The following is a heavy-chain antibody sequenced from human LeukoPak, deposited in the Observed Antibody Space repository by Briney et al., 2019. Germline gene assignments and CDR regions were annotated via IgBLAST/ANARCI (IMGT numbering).Heavy chain of an antibody. CDR1: GGSINSYY. Sequence: SETLSLACTVSGGSINSYYWSWIRQPPGKGLEWIGYIYYSGSTNYNPSLKSRVTISRDTSKNQFSLKLRSVTAADTAVYYCTSGGMVSGDYWGHGTLVTVSS. CDR3: TSGGMVSGDY. V-gene: IGHV4-59*01. D-gene: IGHD2-8*01. CDR2: IYYSGST. J-gene: IGHJ4*01.